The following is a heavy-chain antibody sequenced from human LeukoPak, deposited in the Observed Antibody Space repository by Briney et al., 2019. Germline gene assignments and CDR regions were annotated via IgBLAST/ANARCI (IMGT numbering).Heavy chain of an antibody. D-gene: IGHD2/OR15-2a*01. Sequence: PGGSLRLSCAASGFTFSSYSMNWVRQAPGKGLECVSSISSSSSYIYYADSVKGRFTISRDNAKNSLYLQMNSLRAEDTAVYYCASGEYSAIDYWGQGTLVTVSS. V-gene: IGHV3-21*01. CDR2: ISSSSSYI. CDR1: GFTFSSYS. J-gene: IGHJ4*02. CDR3: ASGEYSAIDY.